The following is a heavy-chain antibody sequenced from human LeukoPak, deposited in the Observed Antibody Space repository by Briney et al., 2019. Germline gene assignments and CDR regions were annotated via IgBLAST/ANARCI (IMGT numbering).Heavy chain of an antibody. Sequence: GGSLRLSCAASGFTFSNYAISWVRQAPGKGLVWVSRISDDGSYTSNVDSVKGRFTISRDNVNNMLYLHMNSLRAEDTAVYYCASFGISWRSSYWGQGTLVTVSS. CDR1: GFTFSNYA. D-gene: IGHD2-21*01. J-gene: IGHJ4*02. CDR3: ASFGISWRSSY. V-gene: IGHV3-74*01. CDR2: ISDDGSYT.